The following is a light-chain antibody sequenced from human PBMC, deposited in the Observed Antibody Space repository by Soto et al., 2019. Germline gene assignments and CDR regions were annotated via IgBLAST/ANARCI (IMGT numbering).Light chain of an antibody. J-gene: IGLJ2*01. CDR1: SSNIGAGYD. CDR2: SNY. CDR3: AAWDDRLSDLL. Sequence: QSVLTQPPSVSGAPGQRVTISCTGSSSNIGAGYDVHWYQQRPGTAPKVLIYSNYQRPSGVPDRFSGSKSGTSASLAISGLQSEDEADYYCAAWDDRLSDLLFGGGTQLTVL. V-gene: IGLV1-40*01.